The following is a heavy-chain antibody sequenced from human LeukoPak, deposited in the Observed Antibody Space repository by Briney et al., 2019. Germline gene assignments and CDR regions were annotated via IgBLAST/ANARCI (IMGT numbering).Heavy chain of an antibody. CDR2: VSSSATTI. Sequence: GGSLRLSCAASGFIFKNYEMNWVRQAPGGGLEWVSSVSSSATTIYYTDSVKGRFTISRDRPKNTLFLQMNSLRAEDTAVYFCAKRGVVIRVILVGFHKEAYYFDSWGQGALVTVSS. CDR3: AKRGVVIRVILVGFHKEAYYFDS. V-gene: IGHV3-48*03. CDR1: GFIFKNYE. D-gene: IGHD3-22*01. J-gene: IGHJ4*02.